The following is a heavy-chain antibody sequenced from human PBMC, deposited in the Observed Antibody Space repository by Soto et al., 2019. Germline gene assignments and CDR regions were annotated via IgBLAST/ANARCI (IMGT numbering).Heavy chain of an antibody. CDR2: ISSSSSYI. V-gene: IGHV3-21*01. D-gene: IGHD3-10*01. J-gene: IGHJ4*02. CDR3: ARASRHASYGSGISKPRYYFDY. Sequence: GGSLRLSCAASGFTFSSYSMNWVRQAPGKGLEWVSSISSSSSYIYYADSVKGRFTISRDNAKNSLYLQMNSLRAEDTAVYYWARASRHASYGSGISKPRYYFDYWGQGTLVTVSS. CDR1: GFTFSSYS.